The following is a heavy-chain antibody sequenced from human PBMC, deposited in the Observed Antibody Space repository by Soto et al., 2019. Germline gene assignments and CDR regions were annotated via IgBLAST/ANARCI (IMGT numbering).Heavy chain of an antibody. CDR3: ARDSYPLAYFFDY. Sequence: QVQLVQSGGEVKKPGASVKVSCKASGYTFINHGISWVRQAPGQGLEWMGWISGHNGKTNYAQKFQGRVTMTTDTSTSAAFMELRSLRSYDTAVHYCARDSYPLAYFFDYWGQGTLVSVSS. V-gene: IGHV1-18*04. CDR1: GYTFINHG. J-gene: IGHJ4*02. CDR2: ISGHNGKT.